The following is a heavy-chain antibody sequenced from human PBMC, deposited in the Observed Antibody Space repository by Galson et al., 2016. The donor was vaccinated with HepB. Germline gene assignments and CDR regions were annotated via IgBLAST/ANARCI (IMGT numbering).Heavy chain of an antibody. V-gene: IGHV1-58*01. D-gene: IGHD3-16*01. J-gene: IGHJ6*02. CDR1: GFTFSSTA. CDR3: AAGGISDV. CDR2: IVVGSGNT. Sequence: SVKVSCKASGFTFSSTAVQWVRQARGQRLEWIGWIVVGSGNTNYAQRFQERVTISRDMSTTTAYMELTSLRSDDTAVYFCAAGGISDVWGQGTTVIVSS.